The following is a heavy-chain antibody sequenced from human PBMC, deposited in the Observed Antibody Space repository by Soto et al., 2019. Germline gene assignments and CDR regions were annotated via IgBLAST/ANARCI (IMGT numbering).Heavy chain of an antibody. Sequence: ASVKVSCKAPRDTFTSYYINWVRQAPGQGLEWMGVINPHGGSTAYAQKFKGRVTLTRDTSASTVYMEVSSLTSGDTAMYYCARSPGGNFGIIIEGTNWFAPWGQGTLVTVSS. V-gene: IGHV1-46*01. J-gene: IGHJ5*02. CDR1: RDTFTSYY. CDR2: INPHGGST. D-gene: IGHD1-26*01. CDR3: ARSPGGNFGIIIEGTNWFAP.